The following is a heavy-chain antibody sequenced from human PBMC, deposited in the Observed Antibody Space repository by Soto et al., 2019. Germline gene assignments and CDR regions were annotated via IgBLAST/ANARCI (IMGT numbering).Heavy chain of an antibody. CDR3: ARDGSGGDYYYYYGMDV. CDR2: INPNSGGT. V-gene: IGHV1-2*02. J-gene: IGHJ6*02. CDR1: GYTFTGYY. D-gene: IGHD3-10*01. Sequence: ASVKVSCKASGYTFTGYYMHWVRQAPGQGLEWMGWINPNSGGTNYAQKFQGRVTMTRDTSISTAYMELSRLRSDDTAVYYCARDGSGGDYYYYYGMDVWGQGTTVTVSS.